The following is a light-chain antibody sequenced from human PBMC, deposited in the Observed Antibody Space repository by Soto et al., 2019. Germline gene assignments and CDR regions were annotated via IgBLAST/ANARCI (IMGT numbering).Light chain of an antibody. CDR2: DAS. CDR3: QQRSNWPPGRS. V-gene: IGKV3-11*01. CDR1: QSVSSD. J-gene: IGKJ3*01. Sequence: EIVLTQSPATLSLSPGERATHSCRASQSVSSDLAWYQQKPGQAPRLLIYDASNRATGIPARFSGSGSGTDFTLTISSLEPEDFAVYYCQQRSNWPPGRSFGPGTKVDIK.